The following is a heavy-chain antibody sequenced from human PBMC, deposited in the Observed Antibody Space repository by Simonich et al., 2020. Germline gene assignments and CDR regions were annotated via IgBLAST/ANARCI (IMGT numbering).Heavy chain of an antibody. CDR1: GFTFSSYA. Sequence: EVQLVESGGGLVQPWGSLRLSFAASGFTFSSYAMHWVRQAPGKGWVWDSRINSDGRSPSYADSVKGRFTISRDNAKNTLYLQMNSLRAEDTAVYYCARRGSGFDYWGQGTLVTVSS. D-gene: IGHD6-19*01. CDR2: INSDGRSP. V-gene: IGHV3-74*02. J-gene: IGHJ4*02. CDR3: ARRGSGFDY.